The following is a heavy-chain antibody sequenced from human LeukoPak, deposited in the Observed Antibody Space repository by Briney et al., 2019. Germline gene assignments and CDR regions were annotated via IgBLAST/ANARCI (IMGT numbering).Heavy chain of an antibody. J-gene: IGHJ4*02. Sequence: PSETLSLTCTVSGGSISSGSYYWSWIRQPAGKGLERIGRIYTSGSTNYNPSLKSRVTISVYTSKHQFSLKLSSVTAADTAVYYCAREPIYYYGSGSYPQSDYWGQGTLVTVSS. V-gene: IGHV4-61*02. D-gene: IGHD3-10*01. CDR3: AREPIYYYGSGSYPQSDY. CDR1: GGSISSGSYY. CDR2: IYTSGST.